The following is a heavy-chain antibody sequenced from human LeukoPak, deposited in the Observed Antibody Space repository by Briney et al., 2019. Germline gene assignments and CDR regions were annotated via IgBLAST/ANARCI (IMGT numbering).Heavy chain of an antibody. V-gene: IGHV3-30-3*01. CDR2: ISYDGSNK. CDR3: ARDRLRYFDWLLDY. J-gene: IGHJ4*02. D-gene: IGHD3-9*01. Sequence: PGESLRLSCAASGFTFSSYTMNWVRQAPGKGLEWVAVISYDGSNKYYADSVKGRFTISRDNAKNSLYLQMNSLRAEDTAVYYCARDRLRYFDWLLDYWGQGTLVTVSS. CDR1: GFTFSSYT.